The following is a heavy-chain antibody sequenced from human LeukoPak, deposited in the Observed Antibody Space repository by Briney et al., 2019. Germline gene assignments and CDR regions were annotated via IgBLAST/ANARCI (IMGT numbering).Heavy chain of an antibody. Sequence: SVKVSCKASGGTFSSYAISWVRQAPGQGLEWMGGIIPIFGTANYAQKFQGRVTITADESTSTAYMELSSLRSEATAVYYCARPPDYGDGTNDAFDIWGQGTMVTVSS. CDR1: GGTFSSYA. V-gene: IGHV1-69*01. CDR3: ARPPDYGDGTNDAFDI. D-gene: IGHD4-17*01. J-gene: IGHJ3*02. CDR2: IIPIFGTA.